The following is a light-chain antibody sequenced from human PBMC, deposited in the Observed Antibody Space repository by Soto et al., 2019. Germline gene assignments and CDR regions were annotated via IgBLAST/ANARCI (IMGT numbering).Light chain of an antibody. Sequence: EIVMTQSPATLSVSPGERATLSCRASQSISSSLAWYQQKAGQAPRLLIYGASTRATGDPARFSGSGSGTDFTLTISSLQSEDFAVYYCQQYDNWWAFGQGTKVEIK. CDR2: GAS. CDR1: QSISSS. CDR3: QQYDNWWA. V-gene: IGKV3-15*01. J-gene: IGKJ1*01.